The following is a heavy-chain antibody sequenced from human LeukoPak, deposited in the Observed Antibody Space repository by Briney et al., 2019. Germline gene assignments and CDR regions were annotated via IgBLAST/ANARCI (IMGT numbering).Heavy chain of an antibody. CDR2: LHPEDVKT. CDR1: GYTLTQLS. D-gene: IGHD1-26*01. Sequence: GGSVQDSCKVSGYTLTQLSMHSVRHHLGKGNECVRGLHPEDVKTIYEQKFQGRVTMTEDTTTDTAYMELSSLKSEDTAVYYGATDNWAPKKQKGSYRHFDYWGQGTLVTVSS. V-gene: IGHV1-24*01. CDR3: ATDNWAPKKQKGSYRHFDY. J-gene: IGHJ4*02.